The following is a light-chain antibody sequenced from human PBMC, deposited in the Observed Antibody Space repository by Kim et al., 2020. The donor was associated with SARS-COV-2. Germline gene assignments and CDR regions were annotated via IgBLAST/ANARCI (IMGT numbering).Light chain of an antibody. J-gene: IGKJ1*01. V-gene: IGKV1-5*03. CDR3: QQYHPHLT. Sequence: SAAVGATVTIACRASQSVHMWLAWYQQIPGKAPKLLVHQASNLQSGVPSRFSGRGSGSEITRTINSLQSGDFATYYCQQYHPHLTFGEGTKVDIK. CDR1: QSVHMW. CDR2: QAS.